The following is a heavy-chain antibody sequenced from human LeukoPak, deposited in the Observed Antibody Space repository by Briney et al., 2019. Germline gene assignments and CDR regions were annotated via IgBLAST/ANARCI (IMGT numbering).Heavy chain of an antibody. CDR3: ARDRRLVIGYYYYYYMDV. D-gene: IGHD3-9*01. CDR2: INPNSGGT. Sequence: ASVKVSCKASGYTFTGYYMHWVRQAPGQGLEWMGWINPNSGGTNYAQKFQGRVTMTRDTSISTAYMELSRLRSDDTAVYYCARDRRLVIGYYYYYYMDVWGKGTTVTVSS. V-gene: IGHV1-2*02. J-gene: IGHJ6*03. CDR1: GYTFTGYY.